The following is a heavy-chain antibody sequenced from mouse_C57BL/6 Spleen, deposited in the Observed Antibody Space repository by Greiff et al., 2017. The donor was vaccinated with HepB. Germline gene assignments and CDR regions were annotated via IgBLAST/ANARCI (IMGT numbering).Heavy chain of an antibody. CDR3: ARSYGNSPADL. J-gene: IGHJ1*03. V-gene: IGHV1-52*01. Sequence: VQLQQPGAELVRPGSSVKLSCKASGYTFTSYWMHWVKQRPIQGLEWIGNIDPSDSETHYNQKFKDKATLTVDKSSSTAYMQLSSLTSEDSAVYYCARSYGNSPADLWGTGTTVTVSS. CDR2: IDPSDSET. CDR1: GYTFTSYW. D-gene: IGHD2-1*01.